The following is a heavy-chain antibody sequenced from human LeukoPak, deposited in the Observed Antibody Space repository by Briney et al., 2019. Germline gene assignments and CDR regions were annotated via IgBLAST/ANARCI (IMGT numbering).Heavy chain of an antibody. CDR1: GYTFTSYG. D-gene: IGHD3-10*01. CDR2: ISAYNGNT. J-gene: IGHJ6*03. Sequence: ASVKVSCKASGYTFTSYGISWVRQAPGQGLERMGWISAYNGNTNYAQKLQGRVTMTTDTSTSTAYMELRSLRSDDTAVYYCARVIGSPPYYYYYMDVWGKGTAVTVSS. V-gene: IGHV1-18*01. CDR3: ARVIGSPPYYYYYMDV.